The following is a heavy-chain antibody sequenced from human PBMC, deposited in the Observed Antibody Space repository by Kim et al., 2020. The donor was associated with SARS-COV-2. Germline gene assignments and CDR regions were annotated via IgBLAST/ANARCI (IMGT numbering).Heavy chain of an antibody. CDR3: TTADSGTYGAN. J-gene: IGHJ4*02. CDR2: ITTQTYGGTT. CDR1: GFTFINAR. Sequence: GGSLRLSCAASGFTFINARMSWVRQVPGKGLQWVGHITTQTYGGTTYAAPVQGRFTISRDDSKNTLYLQMNSLKTEDTAVYYCTTADSGTYGANWGQGTL. V-gene: IGHV3-15*01. D-gene: IGHD1-26*01.